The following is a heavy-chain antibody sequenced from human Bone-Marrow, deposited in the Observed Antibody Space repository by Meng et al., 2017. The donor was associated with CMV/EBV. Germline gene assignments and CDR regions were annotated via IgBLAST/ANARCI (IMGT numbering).Heavy chain of an antibody. CDR3: ASTLGYYDYVWGSYWSS. CDR2: INPSGGST. D-gene: IGHD3-16*01. CDR1: GYTFTSYY. J-gene: IGHJ5*02. V-gene: IGHV1-46*01. Sequence: ASVKVSCKASGYTFTSYYMHWVRQAPGQGLEWMGIINPSGGSTSYAQKFQGRVTMTRDTSTSTVYMELSSLRSEDTAVYYCASTLGYYDYVWGSYWSSWGQGTLVTVSS.